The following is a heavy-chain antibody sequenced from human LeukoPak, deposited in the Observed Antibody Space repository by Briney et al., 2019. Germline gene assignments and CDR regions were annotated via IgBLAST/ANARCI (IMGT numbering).Heavy chain of an antibody. J-gene: IGHJ4*02. CDR3: AKENHGIVGATXLIDY. CDR2: ISASGGNT. D-gene: IGHD1-26*01. CDR1: GFTFSSYA. Sequence: GGSLRLSCAASGFTFSSYAMSWVRQAPGKGLEWVSVISASGGNTYYADSVKGRFTISRDNSKNTLYLQMNSLRAEDTAVYYCAKENHGIVGATXLIDYXGQGTLVTVSS. V-gene: IGHV3-23*01.